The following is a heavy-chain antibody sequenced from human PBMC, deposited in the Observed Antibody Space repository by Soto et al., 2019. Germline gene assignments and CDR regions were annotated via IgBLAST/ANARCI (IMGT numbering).Heavy chain of an antibody. D-gene: IGHD5-18*01. J-gene: IGHJ4*02. CDR1: GFTFSDDY. CDR2: ISSSSSYT. CDR3: ARDWRVGYSYGTFDY. Sequence: GGSLRLSCAASGFTFSDDYMSWIRQAPGKGLEWVSYISSSSSYTNYADSVKGRFTISRDNAKNSLYLQMNSLRAEDTAVYYCARDWRVGYSYGTFDYWGQGTLVTVSS. V-gene: IGHV3-11*06.